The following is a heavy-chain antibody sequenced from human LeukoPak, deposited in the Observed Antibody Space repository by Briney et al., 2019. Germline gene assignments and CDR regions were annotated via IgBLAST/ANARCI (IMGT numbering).Heavy chain of an antibody. CDR1: GGSISSYY. CDR2: IYTSGST. CDR3: ARGGLYCSSTSCYWAFDY. V-gene: IGHV4-4*07. Sequence: SETLSLTCTVSGGSISSYYWSWIRQPPGKGLEWIGRIYTSGSTNYNPSLKSRVTMSVDTSKNQFSLKLSSVTAADTAVYYCARGGLYCSSTSCYWAFDYWGQGTLVTVSS. J-gene: IGHJ4*02. D-gene: IGHD2-2*01.